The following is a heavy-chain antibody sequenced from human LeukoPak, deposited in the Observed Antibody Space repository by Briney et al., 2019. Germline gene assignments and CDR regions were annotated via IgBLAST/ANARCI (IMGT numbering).Heavy chain of an antibody. V-gene: IGHV4-31*03. CDR2: IYSSGST. CDR1: GDSINSGGYY. CDR3: ARVAGDSYSSDHMVIDY. J-gene: IGHJ4*02. D-gene: IGHD6-19*01. Sequence: SETLSLTCTVSGDSINSGGYYWSWIRQHPGKGLEWIGYIYSSGSTYYSPSLKSRLTISLDTSKDQLTLKLSSVTAADTAVYYCARVAGDSYSSDHMVIDYWGQGTLVTVSS.